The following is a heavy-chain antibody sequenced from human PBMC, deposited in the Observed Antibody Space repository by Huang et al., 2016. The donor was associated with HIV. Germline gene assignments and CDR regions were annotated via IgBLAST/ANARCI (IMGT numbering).Heavy chain of an antibody. CDR2: ISYDGSNK. V-gene: IGHV3-30*18. J-gene: IGHJ4*02. CDR3: ANWVY. CDR1: GFTFISYG. Sequence: QVQLVESGGGVVQPGRSLRLSCAASGFTFISYGMHWCRQDPGKGLEWVAVISYDGSNKYYADSVKGRFTISRDNSKNTLYLQMNSLRAEDTAVYYCANWVYWGQGTLVTVSS. D-gene: IGHD7-27*01.